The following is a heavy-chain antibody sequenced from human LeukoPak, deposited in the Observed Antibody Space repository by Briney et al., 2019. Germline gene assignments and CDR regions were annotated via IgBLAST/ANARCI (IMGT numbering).Heavy chain of an antibody. Sequence: GGSLRLSCAASGLTVSSNYMSWVRQAPGRGLEWVSVIYSGGSTYYADSVKGRFTISRDNSKNTLYLQMNSLRAEDTTVYYCARDRGDYWGQGTLVTVSS. J-gene: IGHJ4*02. V-gene: IGHV3-53*01. CDR2: IYSGGST. CDR1: GLTVSSNY. CDR3: ARDRGDY.